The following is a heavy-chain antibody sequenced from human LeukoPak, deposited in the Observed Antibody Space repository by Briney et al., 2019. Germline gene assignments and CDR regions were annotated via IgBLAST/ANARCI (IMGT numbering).Heavy chain of an antibody. CDR1: GYRFTSYW. CDR2: IYPGDSDT. D-gene: IGHD6-6*01. Sequence: GESLKISCKGSGYRFTSYWIGWVRPMPGKGLEWMGIIYPGDSDTRYSPSFQGQVTISADKSISTAYLQWSSLKASDTAMYCCARLIGAARPAWFDPWGQGTLVTVSS. CDR3: ARLIGAARPAWFDP. V-gene: IGHV5-51*01. J-gene: IGHJ5*02.